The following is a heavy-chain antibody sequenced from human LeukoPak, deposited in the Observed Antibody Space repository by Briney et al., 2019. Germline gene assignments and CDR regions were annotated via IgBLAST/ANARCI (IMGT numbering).Heavy chain of an antibody. D-gene: IGHD3-3*01. V-gene: IGHV4-34*01. CDR3: ATGSGYGVFDY. Sequence: SETLSFTCAVYGGSFSGYYWSWIRQPPGKGLEWIGEINHSGSTNYNPSLKSRVTISVDTSKNQFSLKLSSVTAADTAVYYCATGSGYGVFDYWGQGTLVTVSS. CDR1: GGSFSGYY. J-gene: IGHJ4*02. CDR2: INHSGST.